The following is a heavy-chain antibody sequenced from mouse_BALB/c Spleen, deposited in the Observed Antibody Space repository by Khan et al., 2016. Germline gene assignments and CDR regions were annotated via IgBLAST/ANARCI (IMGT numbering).Heavy chain of an antibody. CDR3: ARDSGSGLYGFDY. D-gene: IGHD1-3*01. CDR1: GYSLTTYG. J-gene: IGHJ2*03. Sequence: QVQLKESGPGLVAPSQSLSITCTVSGYSLTTYGIHWVRQPPGKGLEWLGIIWAGGSTNYKSALMSRLSISKDNSKHQVFFKMHRLQTDDTAMYSGARDSGSGLYGFDYWGKGTSLTVSS. V-gene: IGHV2-9*02. CDR2: IWAGGST.